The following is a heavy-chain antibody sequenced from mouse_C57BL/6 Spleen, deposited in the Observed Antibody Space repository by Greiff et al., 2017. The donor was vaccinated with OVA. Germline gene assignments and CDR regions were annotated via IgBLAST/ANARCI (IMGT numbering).Heavy chain of an antibody. Sequence: VQLQQSGPVLVKPGASVKMSCKASGYTFTDYYMNWVKQSHGKSLEWIGVINPYNGGTSYNQKFKSKATLTVDKSSSTAYMELNSLTSEDSAVYYCARAPSTVVFDYWGQGTTLTVSS. J-gene: IGHJ2*01. CDR1: GYTFTDYY. D-gene: IGHD1-1*01. CDR3: ARAPSTVVFDY. CDR2: INPYNGGT. V-gene: IGHV1-19*01.